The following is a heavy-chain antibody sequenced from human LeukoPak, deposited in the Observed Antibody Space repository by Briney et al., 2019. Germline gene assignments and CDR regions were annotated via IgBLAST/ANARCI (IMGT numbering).Heavy chain of an antibody. Sequence: ASVKVSCKASGYTFTDYYIYWVRQAPAVGLEWMGWVNPNSGATKYAQKFQGRVTMTRDTSISTAYMELNRLTYDDTAVYYCSTEDKYCTSTTCGDSWGQGTLVTVSS. CDR1: GYTFTDYY. V-gene: IGHV1-2*02. J-gene: IGHJ5*02. CDR2: VNPNSGAT. CDR3: STEDKYCTSTTCGDS. D-gene: IGHD2-2*01.